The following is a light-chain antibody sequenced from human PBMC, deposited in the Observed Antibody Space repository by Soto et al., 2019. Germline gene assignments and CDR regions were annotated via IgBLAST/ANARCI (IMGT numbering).Light chain of an antibody. J-gene: IGKJ4*01. CDR1: QSVGRNF. CDR2: GAS. Sequence: EIVLTQSPGTLSLSPGESTTFSCRASQSVGRNFLAWYQQKPGRAPRLLIHGASYRDTGVPDRFSGSGSETDFRLTISRLEPEDFAVYYCHQYAASPLTFRGGTKVEIK. V-gene: IGKV3-20*01. CDR3: HQYAASPLT.